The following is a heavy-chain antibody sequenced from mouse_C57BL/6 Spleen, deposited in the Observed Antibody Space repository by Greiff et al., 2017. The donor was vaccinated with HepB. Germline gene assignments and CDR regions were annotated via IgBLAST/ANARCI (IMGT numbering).Heavy chain of an antibody. J-gene: IGHJ2*01. D-gene: IGHD1-1*01. V-gene: IGHV7-3*01. CDR1: GFTFTDYY. CDR2: IRNKANGYTT. Sequence: EVKVVESGGGLVQPGGSLSLSCAASGFTFTDYYMSWVRQPPGKALEWLGFIRNKANGYTTEYSASVKGRFTISRDNSQSILYLQMNALRAEDSATYYCASNYYGSSFLYYFDYWGQGTTLTVSS. CDR3: ASNYYGSSFLYYFDY.